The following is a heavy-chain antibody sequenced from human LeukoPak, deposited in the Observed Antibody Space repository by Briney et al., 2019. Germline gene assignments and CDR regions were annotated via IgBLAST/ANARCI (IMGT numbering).Heavy chain of an antibody. CDR3: ARAPSYDSTKLYH. D-gene: IGHD3-22*01. V-gene: IGHV4-4*07. CDR2: VHSSGTT. CDR1: GVSITNYY. Sequence: ETLSLTCTVSGVSITNYYWTWIRQPAEKGLEWIGRVHSSGTTNYNPSLKSRVTMSLDTSKNQFSLKLSSVTAADTAVYYCARAPSYDSTKLYHWGQGTLVTVSS. J-gene: IGHJ4*02.